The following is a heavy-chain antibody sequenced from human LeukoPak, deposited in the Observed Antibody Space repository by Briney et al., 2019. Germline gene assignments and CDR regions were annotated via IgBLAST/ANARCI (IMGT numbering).Heavy chain of an antibody. V-gene: IGHV1-2*02. Sequence: ASVKVSCKASGGTFSSYAISWVRQAPGQGLEWMGWINPNSGGTNYAQKFQGRVTMTRDTSISTAYMELSRLRSDDTAVYYCAKSPIAAADTYRFDPWGQGTLVTVSS. D-gene: IGHD6-13*01. CDR1: GGTFSSYA. CDR3: AKSPIAAADTYRFDP. CDR2: INPNSGGT. J-gene: IGHJ5*02.